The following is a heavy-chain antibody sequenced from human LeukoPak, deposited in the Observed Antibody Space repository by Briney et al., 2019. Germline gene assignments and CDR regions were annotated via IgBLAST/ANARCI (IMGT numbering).Heavy chain of an antibody. V-gene: IGHV1-69*04. J-gene: IGHJ3*02. Sequence: ASVKVSCKASGGTFSSYAISWVRQAPGQGLEWMGRIIPILGIANYAQKFQGRVTITADKSTSTAYMELSSLRSEDTAVYYCARQSYDIFGSDPGAFDIWGQGTMVTVSS. CDR3: ARQSYDIFGSDPGAFDI. D-gene: IGHD3-9*01. CDR2: IIPILGIA. CDR1: GGTFSSYA.